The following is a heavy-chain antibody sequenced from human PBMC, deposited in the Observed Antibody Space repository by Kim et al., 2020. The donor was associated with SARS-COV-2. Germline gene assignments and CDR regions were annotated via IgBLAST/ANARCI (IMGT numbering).Heavy chain of an antibody. D-gene: IGHD2-15*01. V-gene: IGHV4-59*09. J-gene: IGHJ4*02. Sequence: LKSRVTISVDTSKNQFSLKLSSVTAADTAVYYCARGVGYCSGGSCYEIDYWGQGTLVTVSS. CDR3: ARGVGYCSGGSCYEIDY.